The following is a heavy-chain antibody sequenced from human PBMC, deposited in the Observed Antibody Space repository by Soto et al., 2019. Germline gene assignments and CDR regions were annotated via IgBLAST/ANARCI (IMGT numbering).Heavy chain of an antibody. CDR1: GYTFTTYD. CDR2: IASHDGST. Sequence: ASVKVSFKASGYTFTTYDINWVRRAPGQGLEWMGRIASHDGSTVSAQSFQGRLTLTRDTFTNTAYLELGALTSDDTGLYFCWRNDGDDSTNFWGQGTLVTVSS. CDR3: WRNDGDDSTNF. D-gene: IGHD3-22*01. V-gene: IGHV1-18*01. J-gene: IGHJ4*02.